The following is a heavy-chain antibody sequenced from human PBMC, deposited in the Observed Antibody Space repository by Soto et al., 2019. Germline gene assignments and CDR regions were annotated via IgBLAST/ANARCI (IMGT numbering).Heavy chain of an antibody. J-gene: IGHJ4*02. Sequence: SETLSLTCTVSGGSISSYYWSWIRQPPGKGLEWIGYIYYSGSTNYNPSLKSRVTISVDTSKNQFSLKLSSVTAADTAVYYCARAGDFYYFDYWRQATLVTVSS. CDR2: IYYSGST. V-gene: IGHV4-59*01. D-gene: IGHD2-21*02. CDR1: GGSISSYY. CDR3: ARAGDFYYFDY.